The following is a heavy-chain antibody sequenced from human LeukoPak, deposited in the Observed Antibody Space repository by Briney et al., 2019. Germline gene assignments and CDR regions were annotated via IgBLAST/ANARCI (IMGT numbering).Heavy chain of an antibody. Sequence: GASVKVSCKASGYTFTSYGISWVRQAPGQGLEWMGWISAYNGNTNYAQKLQGRVTMTTDTSTSTAYMELRSLRSDDTAVYYCARDNRSLLRYFDWLVDYWGQGTLVTVSS. CDR3: ARDNRSLLRYFDWLVDY. J-gene: IGHJ4*02. CDR1: GYTFTSYG. CDR2: ISAYNGNT. D-gene: IGHD3-9*01. V-gene: IGHV1-18*01.